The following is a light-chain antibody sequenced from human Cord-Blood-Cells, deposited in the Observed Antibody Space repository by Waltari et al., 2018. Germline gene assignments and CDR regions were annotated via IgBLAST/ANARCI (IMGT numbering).Light chain of an antibody. Sequence: IQLTQSPSSLSASLGDEVSITCRASQSISSYLNWYQQKPRKATKLQIYAASSLQSGVPSRFSGSGSGTDFTLTISSLQPEDFATYYCQQSYSTPRTFGQGTKVEIK. CDR1: QSISSY. V-gene: IGKV1-39*01. CDR3: QQSYSTPRT. J-gene: IGKJ1*01. CDR2: AAS.